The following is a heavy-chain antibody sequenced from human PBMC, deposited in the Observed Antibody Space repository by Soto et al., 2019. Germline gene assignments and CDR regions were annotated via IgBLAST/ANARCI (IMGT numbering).Heavy chain of an antibody. J-gene: IGHJ6*02. CDR1: GYTFTSYG. D-gene: IGHD1-26*01. V-gene: IGHV1-18*01. CDR3: ARGQVGATFFIPTYYYYGMDV. CDR2: ISAYNGNT. Sequence: ASVKVSCKASGYTFTSYGISWVRQAPGQWLEWMGWISAYNGNTNYAQKLQGRVTMTTDTSTSTAYMELRSLRSDDTAVYYCARGQVGATFFIPTYYYYGMDVWGQGTTVTV.